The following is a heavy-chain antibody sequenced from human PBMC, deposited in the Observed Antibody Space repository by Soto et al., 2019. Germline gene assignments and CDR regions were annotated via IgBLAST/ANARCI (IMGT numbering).Heavy chain of an antibody. CDR2: ITATGDRT. CDR3: ATMNGYFEY. D-gene: IGHD3-22*01. CDR1: GFRFSSYS. Sequence: GGSLRLSCADSGFRFSSYSMSWVRQTPGKGLEWVAAITATGDRTYYADSVTGRFTISRDNSKKTHYLQMTSLRAEDTAMYYCATMNGYFEYWGQGTPVAVSS. V-gene: IGHV3-23*01. J-gene: IGHJ4*02.